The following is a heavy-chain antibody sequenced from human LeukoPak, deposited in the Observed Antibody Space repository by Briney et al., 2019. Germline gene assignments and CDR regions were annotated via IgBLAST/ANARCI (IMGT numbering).Heavy chain of an antibody. CDR2: LSYSGST. V-gene: IGHV4-61*05. D-gene: IGHD2-2*01. Sequence: PSETLSLTCIVFGGSISSSSYYWGWIRQPPGKGLEWIGYLSYSGSTNYNPSLKSRVSISVDTSKNQFSLKLSSVTAADTAVYYCARYPHCSSTDCYVTWGQGTLVIVPA. J-gene: IGHJ4*02. CDR3: ARYPHCSSTDCYVT. CDR1: GGSISSSSYY.